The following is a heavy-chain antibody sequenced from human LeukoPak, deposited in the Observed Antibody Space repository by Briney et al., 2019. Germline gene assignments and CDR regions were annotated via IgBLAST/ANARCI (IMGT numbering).Heavy chain of an antibody. V-gene: IGHV1-2*02. Sequence: ASVKVSCKASGYIFTDYDMHWVRQAPGQGLEWMGWINPETGGTNYGQKFRGRVTMTGDTSTSTAYMELSRLTSDDTAVFYCARGHAARNHRNFYMDVWGKGTTVTVSS. CDR2: INPETGGT. CDR1: GYIFTDYD. CDR3: ARGHAARNHRNFYMDV. D-gene: IGHD1-14*01. J-gene: IGHJ6*03.